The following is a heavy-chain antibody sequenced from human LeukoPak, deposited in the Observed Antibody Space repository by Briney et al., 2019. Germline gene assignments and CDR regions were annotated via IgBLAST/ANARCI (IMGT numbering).Heavy chain of an antibody. D-gene: IGHD3-9*01. Sequence: GESLKISCKGSGYSFTSYWIGWVRQMPGKGLEWMGIIYPGDSDTRYSPSFQGQVIISADKSISTAYLQWSSLKASDTAMYYCARRNYDILTGSNDYGMDVWGQGTTVTVSS. J-gene: IGHJ6*02. CDR2: IYPGDSDT. CDR1: GYSFTSYW. CDR3: ARRNYDILTGSNDYGMDV. V-gene: IGHV5-51*01.